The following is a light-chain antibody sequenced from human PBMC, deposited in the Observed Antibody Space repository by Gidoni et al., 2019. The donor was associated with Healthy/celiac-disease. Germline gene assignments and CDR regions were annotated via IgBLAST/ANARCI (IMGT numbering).Light chain of an antibody. V-gene: IGKV1-33*01. CDR2: DAS. J-gene: IGKJ2*01. CDR3: QQYDNLRYT. Sequence: DIQMTQSPSSLSASVGDRVTITCQASQDISNYLNWYQQKPGEAPKLLIYDASNLETGVPPRFSGSGSGTDFTFTISSLQPEDIATYYCQQYDNLRYTFGQXTKLEIK. CDR1: QDISNY.